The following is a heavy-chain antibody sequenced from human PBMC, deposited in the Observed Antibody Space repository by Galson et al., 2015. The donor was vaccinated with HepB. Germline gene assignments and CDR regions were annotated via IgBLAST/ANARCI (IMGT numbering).Heavy chain of an antibody. CDR3: PRRDSSACYFGL. CDR1: GDSITNYY. Sequence: EPLSLTCNVSGDSITNYYWSWIRQPAGKGLEWIGRIHSGGVTNYNPSLKSRVAMSVDASRNQISLKLSSVTAADTAIYFCPRRDSSACYFGLWGQGTRVTVSS. V-gene: IGHV4-4*07. J-gene: IGHJ4*02. CDR2: IHSGGVT. D-gene: IGHD3-22*01.